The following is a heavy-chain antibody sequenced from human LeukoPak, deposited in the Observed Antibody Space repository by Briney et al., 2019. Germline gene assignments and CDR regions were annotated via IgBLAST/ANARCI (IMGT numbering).Heavy chain of an antibody. J-gene: IGHJ2*01. Sequence: GASVKVSCKVSGYTLTELSMHWVRQAPGKGLEWMRGFDPEDGETIYAQKFQGRVTMTEDTSTDTAYMELSSLRSEDTAVYYCATAPVGSYLYWYFDLWGRGTLVTVSS. CDR1: GYTLTELS. CDR2: FDPEDGET. V-gene: IGHV1-24*01. D-gene: IGHD1-26*01. CDR3: ATAPVGSYLYWYFDL.